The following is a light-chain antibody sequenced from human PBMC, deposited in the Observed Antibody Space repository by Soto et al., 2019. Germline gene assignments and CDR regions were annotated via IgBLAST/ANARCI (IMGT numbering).Light chain of an antibody. CDR1: QSVSSY. J-gene: IGKJ4*01. CDR3: QQRSSWPLT. CDR2: DAS. V-gene: IGKV3-11*01. Sequence: EIVLTQSPATLSLSPGERATLSCRASQSVSSYLAWYQQRPGQVPRLHIYDASGRATGIPGRFSGSGSGTDFTLTISSLEPGDFAVYYCQQRSSWPLTFGGGTKVEIK.